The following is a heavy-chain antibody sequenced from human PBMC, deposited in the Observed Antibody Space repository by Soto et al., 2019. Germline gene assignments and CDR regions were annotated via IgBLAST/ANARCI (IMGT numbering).Heavy chain of an antibody. Sequence: SETLSLTCAVYGGSFSGYYWSWIRQPPGKGLEWIGEINHSGSTNYNPSLKSRVTISVDTSKNQFFLNLNSVTAADTAVYYCARDVGSSHGPGHPHYFDYWGQGTLVTVSS. CDR2: INHSGST. CDR1: GGSFSGYY. CDR3: ARDVGSSHGPGHPHYFDY. D-gene: IGHD2-2*01. V-gene: IGHV4-34*01. J-gene: IGHJ4*02.